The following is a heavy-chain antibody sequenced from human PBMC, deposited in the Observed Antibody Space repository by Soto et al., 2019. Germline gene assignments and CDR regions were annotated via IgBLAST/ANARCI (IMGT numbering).Heavy chain of an antibody. CDR1: GYSFTSYG. CDR3: ARNYGAAGGYFAS. CDR2: ISGDNVNT. V-gene: IGHV1-18*01. Sequence: QVQLVQSGAEVKEPGASVKVSCKAAGYSFTSYGISWVRQAPGPGLEWMGWISGDNVNTNYAQKFQGRVTMTTDTSTSTAYMELRSLRSDDTAMFYCARNYGAAGGYFASWGQGTLVTVSS. D-gene: IGHD6-13*01. J-gene: IGHJ4*02.